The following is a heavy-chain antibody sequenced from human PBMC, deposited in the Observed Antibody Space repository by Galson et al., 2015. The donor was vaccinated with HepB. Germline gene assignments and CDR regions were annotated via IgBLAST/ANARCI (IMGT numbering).Heavy chain of an antibody. CDR1: GFTFSSYG. J-gene: IGHJ6*02. CDR3: ARARGYSYGYGMDV. CDR2: IWYDGSNK. D-gene: IGHD5-18*01. V-gene: IGHV3-33*08. Sequence: SLRLSCAASGFTFSSYGMHWVRQAPGKGLEWVAVIWYDGSNKYYADSVKGRFTISRDNSKNTLYLQMNSLRAEDTAVYYCARARGYSYGYGMDVWGQGTKVTVSS.